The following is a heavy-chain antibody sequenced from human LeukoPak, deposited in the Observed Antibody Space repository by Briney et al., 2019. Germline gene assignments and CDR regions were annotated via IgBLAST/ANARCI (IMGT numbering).Heavy chain of an antibody. Sequence: ASVKVSCKASGYTFTSYDIHWVRQATGQGLEWMGRMNPNRGDTDYAQKFQGRVTMTRDTSISTAYMELNSLRAEDTAVYYCARRGYCSSTSCYMLDYWGQGTLVTVSS. D-gene: IGHD2-2*02. CDR2: MNPNRGDT. V-gene: IGHV1-8*01. CDR3: ARRGYCSSTSCYMLDY. CDR1: GYTFTSYD. J-gene: IGHJ4*02.